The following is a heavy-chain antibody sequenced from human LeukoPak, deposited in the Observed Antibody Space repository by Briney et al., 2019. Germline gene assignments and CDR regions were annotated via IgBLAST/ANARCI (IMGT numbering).Heavy chain of an antibody. J-gene: IGHJ4*02. V-gene: IGHV3-21*01. CDR1: GFTFSSYS. Sequence: GGSLRLSCAASGFTFSSYSMNWVRQAPGKGLEWVSSISSSSTYIYYADSVKGRFTISRDNAKNSLYLQMNSLRAEDTAVYYCARETTTGEGSSWYRHWGQGTLVTVSS. D-gene: IGHD6-13*01. CDR3: ARETTTGEGSSWYRH. CDR2: ISSSSTYI.